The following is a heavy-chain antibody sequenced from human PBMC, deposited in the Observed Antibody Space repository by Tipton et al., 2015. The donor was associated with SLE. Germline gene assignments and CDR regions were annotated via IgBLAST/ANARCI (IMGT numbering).Heavy chain of an antibody. CDR2: ISYDGSNK. V-gene: IGHV3-30*04. J-gene: IGHJ4*02. CDR1: GFTFSSYA. Sequence: SLRLSCAASGFTFSSYAMHWVRRAPGKGLEWVAVISYDGSNKYYADSVKGRFTISRDNSKNTLYLQMNSLRAEDTAVYYCASLLTGDGRTDWGQGTLVTVSS. D-gene: IGHD7-27*01. CDR3: ASLLTGDGRTD.